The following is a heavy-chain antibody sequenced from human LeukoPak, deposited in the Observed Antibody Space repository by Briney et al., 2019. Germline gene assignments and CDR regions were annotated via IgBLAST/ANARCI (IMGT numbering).Heavy chain of an antibody. Sequence: GGSLRLSCAASGFTFSSYAMHWVRQAPGKGLEWVAVISYDGSNKYYADSVKGRFTISRDNSKNTLYLQMNSLRAEDTAVYYCARGYGMDVWGQGTTVTVSS. CDR3: ARGYGMDV. CDR1: GFTFSSYA. V-gene: IGHV3-30*14. CDR2: ISYDGSNK. J-gene: IGHJ6*02.